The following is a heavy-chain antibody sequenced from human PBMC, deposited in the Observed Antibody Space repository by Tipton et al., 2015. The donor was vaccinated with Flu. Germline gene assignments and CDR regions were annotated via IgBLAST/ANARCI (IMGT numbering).Heavy chain of an antibody. D-gene: IGHD1/OR15-1a*01. CDR2: IYSGGTT. J-gene: IGHJ4*02. Sequence: QLVQSGGGLVQRGGSLRLSCAASGFTVSSNYMNWVRQAPGKGLEWVSVIYSGGTTYYADSVQGRFTISRDNSKNTLYLQMHSLRGEDTAVYYCAKVYRTLTNGYFDYWGQGNPVTVSS. CDR3: AKVYRTLTNGYFDY. V-gene: IGHV3-53*01. CDR1: GFTVSSNY.